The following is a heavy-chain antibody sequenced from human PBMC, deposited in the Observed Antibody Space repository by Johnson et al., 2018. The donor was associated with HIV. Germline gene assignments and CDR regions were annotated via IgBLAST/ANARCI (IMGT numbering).Heavy chain of an antibody. J-gene: IGHJ3*02. CDR1: GFTFSSYA. CDR3: TTPSGDYLGAFDI. V-gene: IGHV3-30-3*01. CDR2: ISYDGSNK. Sequence: QVQLVESGGGLVQPGGSLRLSCAASGFTFSSYAMHWVRQAPGKGLEWVAVISYDGSNKYYADSVKGRFTISRDNSKNTLYLQMNSLRAEDTALYYCTTPSGDYLGAFDIWGQGTMVTVSS. D-gene: IGHD4-17*01.